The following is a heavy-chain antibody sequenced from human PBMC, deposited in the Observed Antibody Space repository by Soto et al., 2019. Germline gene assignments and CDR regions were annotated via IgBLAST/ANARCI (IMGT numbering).Heavy chain of an antibody. CDR3: AKDSISYNGIYDAFDV. Sequence: GGSLRLSCAASGFTFSNYAMAWVRQTPGEGPEWVSTIGGGDDIFYAESVQGRFIISRDDSRSTMYLQMDNLRVEDTAIYLCAKDSISYNGIYDAFDVWGQGTVVTVSS. D-gene: IGHD3-3*02. CDR2: IGGGDDI. CDR1: GFTFSNYA. V-gene: IGHV3-23*01. J-gene: IGHJ3*01.